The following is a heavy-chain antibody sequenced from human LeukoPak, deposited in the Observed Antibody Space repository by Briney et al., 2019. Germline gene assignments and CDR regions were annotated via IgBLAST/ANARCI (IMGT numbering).Heavy chain of an antibody. J-gene: IGHJ4*02. V-gene: IGHV4-4*07. D-gene: IGHD6-19*01. CDR1: GGSISNYY. Sequence: PSETLSLTCTVSGGSISNYYWSWIRQPAGKGLEWIGRVYSSGSTNYNPSLKSRVTMSVDTSKNQFSLKLSSVTAADAAVYYCARHGGSGWYEYFDFWGQGTLVTVAS. CDR3: ARHGGSGWYEYFDF. CDR2: VYSSGST.